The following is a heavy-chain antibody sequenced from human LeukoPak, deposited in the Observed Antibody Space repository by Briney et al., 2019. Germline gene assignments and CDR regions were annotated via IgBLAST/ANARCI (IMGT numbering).Heavy chain of an antibody. J-gene: IGHJ4*02. Sequence: PSETLSLTCTVSGVPITSSNFYWGWIRQSPGKGLEWIGHIYHTGTTYYNPSLKSRVTISVDTSKNQFSLKLNSVTAADTAVYYCSRRDFWGGYAHTSGFQYWGQGVLVAVSS. V-gene: IGHV4-39*01. CDR3: SRRDFWGGYAHTSGFQY. D-gene: IGHD3-3*01. CDR2: IYHTGTT. CDR1: GVPITSSNFY.